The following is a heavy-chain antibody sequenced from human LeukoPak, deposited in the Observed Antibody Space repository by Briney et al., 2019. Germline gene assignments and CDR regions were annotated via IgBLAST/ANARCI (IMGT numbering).Heavy chain of an antibody. Sequence: GGSLRLSCAASGFTFSNYGMHWVRQAPGKGLEWVALIWFDGRNKFHADSVKSRFTISRDNSKNTLFLQMNSLRAEDTAVYYCAREWGPIAVSGGPGYWGQGALVTVSS. J-gene: IGHJ4*02. CDR2: IWFDGRNK. CDR1: GFTFSNYG. V-gene: IGHV3-33*01. CDR3: AREWGPIAVSGGPGY. D-gene: IGHD6-19*01.